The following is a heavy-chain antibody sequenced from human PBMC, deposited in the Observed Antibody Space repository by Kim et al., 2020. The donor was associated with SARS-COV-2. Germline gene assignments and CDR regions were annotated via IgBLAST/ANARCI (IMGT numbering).Heavy chain of an antibody. V-gene: IGHV3-74*03. CDR3: IKGLQLAA. D-gene: IGHD6-13*01. J-gene: IGHJ5*02. CDR1: GLTFSNDW. CDR2: INSDGSDT. Sequence: GGSLRLSCAASGLTFSNDWMHWVRQVPGKGLVWVSHINSDGSDTMYAGSVPGRFTISRDNAKNTLYLQINSLTAEDTAVYYCIKGLQLAAWGQGTLVNV.